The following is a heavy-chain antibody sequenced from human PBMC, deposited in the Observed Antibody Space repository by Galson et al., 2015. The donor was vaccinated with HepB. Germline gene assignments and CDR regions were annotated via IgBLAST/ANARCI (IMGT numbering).Heavy chain of an antibody. V-gene: IGHV1-69*04. CDR1: GCTFSSYA. CDR3: ARDIVATLSFDY. Sequence: SVKVSCKASGCTFSSYAISWVRQAPGQGLEWMGRIIPILGIANYAQKFQGRVTVTADKSTSTAYMELSSLRSEDTAVYYCARDIVATLSFDYWGQGTLVTVSS. J-gene: IGHJ4*02. CDR2: IIPILGIA. D-gene: IGHD5-12*01.